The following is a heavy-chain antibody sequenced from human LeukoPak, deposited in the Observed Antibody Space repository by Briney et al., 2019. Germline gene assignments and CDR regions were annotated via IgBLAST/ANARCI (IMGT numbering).Heavy chain of an antibody. Sequence: GGSPRLSCAASGFTFSSYAMSWVRQAPGKGLEWVSAISGSGGSTYYADSVKGRFTISRDNSKNTLYLQMNSLRAKDTAVYYCAKVPARLVGATSYFDYWGQGTLVTVSS. V-gene: IGHV3-23*01. J-gene: IGHJ4*02. CDR1: GFTFSSYA. CDR3: AKVPARLVGATSYFDY. D-gene: IGHD1-26*01. CDR2: ISGSGGST.